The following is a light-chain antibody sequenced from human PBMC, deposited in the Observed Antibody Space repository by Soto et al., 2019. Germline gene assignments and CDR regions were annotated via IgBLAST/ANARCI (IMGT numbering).Light chain of an antibody. CDR1: QSVLYSSNNKNY. J-gene: IGKJ5*01. Sequence: DIVMTQSPDSLAVSLGERATINCRSSQSVLYSSNNKNYLAWFQQKPGQPPNLLIYWASTRETGVPDRFSGSGSGTEFTLTISSRQSVDVAVYYLQHYYTPPITFGQGTRLEIK. CDR2: WAS. V-gene: IGKV4-1*01. CDR3: QHYYTPPIT.